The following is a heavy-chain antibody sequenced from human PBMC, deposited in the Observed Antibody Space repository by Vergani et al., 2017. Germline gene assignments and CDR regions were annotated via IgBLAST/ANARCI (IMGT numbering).Heavy chain of an antibody. J-gene: IGHJ6*02. Sequence: QVQLVESGGGLVKPGGSLRLSCAASGFTSSDYYMTCIRQAPGKGLEWVSYISSSCSTIYYADSVKGRFAISRDNSKNSLYLQMNSLRAEDTALYYCARGLTPLKRVYGSGSYGTYCYDGMDVWGQGTTVTVSS. CDR2: ISSSCSTI. V-gene: IGHV3-11*04. CDR3: ARGLTPLKRVYGSGSYGTYCYDGMDV. D-gene: IGHD3-10*01. CDR1: GFTSSDYY.